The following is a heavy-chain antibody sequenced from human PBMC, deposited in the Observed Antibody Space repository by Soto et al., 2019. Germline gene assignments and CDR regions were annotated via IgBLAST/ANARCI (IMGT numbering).Heavy chain of an antibody. CDR2: LSGGGSNT. Sequence: GGSLRLPCAASGFSFSTYSMAWVRQTPGKGLAWVSGLSGGGSNTFYADSVQGRFTTSVDNSKNTVYLQMNSLRVEDTAVYYCARWDGYGDVWGQGTLVTVSS. CDR1: GFSFSTYS. V-gene: IGHV3-23*01. CDR3: ARWDGYGDV. J-gene: IGHJ4*02. D-gene: IGHD4-17*01.